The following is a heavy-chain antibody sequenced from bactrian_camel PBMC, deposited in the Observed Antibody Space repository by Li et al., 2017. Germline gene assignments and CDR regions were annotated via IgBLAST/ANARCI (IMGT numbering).Heavy chain of an antibody. CDR1: GYATSHYC. D-gene: IGHD2*01. J-gene: IGHJ6*01. V-gene: IGHV3-3*01. Sequence: HVQLVESGGGSVQEGQSLKLSCAISGYATSHYCIAWFRLSSGKEREEVAHIYARNGRSDVADSVRGRFTISSNSAENAVYLQMDNLRPEDTAMYYCAARGPYCYTKLSVADFTYWGQGTQVTVS. CDR2: IYARNGRS. CDR3: AARGPYCYTKLSVADFTY.